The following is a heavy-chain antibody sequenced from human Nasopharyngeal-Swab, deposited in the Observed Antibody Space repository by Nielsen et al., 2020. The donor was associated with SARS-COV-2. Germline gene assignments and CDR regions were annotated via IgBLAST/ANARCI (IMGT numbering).Heavy chain of an antibody. CDR2: ISSSSSYI. V-gene: IGHV3-21*01. Sequence: GGSLRLSCAASGFTFSSYSMNWVRQAPGKGLEWVSSISSSSSYIYYADSVKGRFTISRDNAKNSLYLQMNSLRAEDTAVYYCAREYDKVVVITGAFDIWGQGTMVTVSS. CDR1: GFTFSSYS. CDR3: AREYDKVVVITGAFDI. J-gene: IGHJ3*02. D-gene: IGHD3-22*01.